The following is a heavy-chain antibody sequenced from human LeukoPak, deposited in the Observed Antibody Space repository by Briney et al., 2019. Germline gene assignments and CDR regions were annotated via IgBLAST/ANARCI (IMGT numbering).Heavy chain of an antibody. V-gene: IGHV3-21*01. D-gene: IGHD3-3*01. Sequence: GGSLPQSRPGSGLTFSNHSMNWLRPAPGKGLEWISSISSISSVINYAASLKGRFTISRYNATNTLYLQMNSLRAEDTAVYYCAREAESRDFWSGYIFYYWGQGILVTVSS. J-gene: IGHJ4*02. CDR3: AREAESRDFWSGYIFYY. CDR2: ISSISSVI. CDR1: GLTFSNHS.